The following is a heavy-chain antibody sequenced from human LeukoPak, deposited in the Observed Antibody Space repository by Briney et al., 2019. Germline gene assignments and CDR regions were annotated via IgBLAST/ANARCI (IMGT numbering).Heavy chain of an antibody. V-gene: IGHV3-23*01. J-gene: IGHJ4*02. CDR3: AKGGVMITFGGVIPSDY. D-gene: IGHD3-16*02. CDR1: GFTFSRYA. CDR2: IRGSGGST. Sequence: GGSLTLSCAASGFTFSRYAMLGVRQAPGKALEWVSAIRGSGGSTYYADSVKGRFTISRDNSKNTLYLQMNSLRAEDTAVYYCAKGGVMITFGGVIPSDYWGQGTLVTVSS.